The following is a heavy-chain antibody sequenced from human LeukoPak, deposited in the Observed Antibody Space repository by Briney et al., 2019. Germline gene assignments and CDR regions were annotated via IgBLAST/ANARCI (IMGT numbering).Heavy chain of an antibody. Sequence: ASVKVSCKASGYTFTGYYMHWVRQAPGQGLEWMGRIIPILGIANYAQKFQGRVTITADKSTSTAYMELSSLRSEDTAVYYCARIATSRFVSTTWFDPWGQGTLVTVSS. D-gene: IGHD1-1*01. V-gene: IGHV1-69*02. CDR1: GYTFTGYY. CDR3: ARIATSRFVSTTWFDP. CDR2: IIPILGIA. J-gene: IGHJ5*02.